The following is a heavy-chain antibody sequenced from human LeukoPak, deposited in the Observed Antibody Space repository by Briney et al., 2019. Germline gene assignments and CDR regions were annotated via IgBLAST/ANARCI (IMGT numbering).Heavy chain of an antibody. CDR3: ARDDEVEMATILLDY. D-gene: IGHD5-24*01. CDR2: ISYDGSNK. Sequence: GGSLRLSCAASGFTFSSYAMHWVRQAPGKGLEWVAVISYDGSNKYYADSVKGRFTISRDNSKNTLYLQTNSLRAEDTAVYYCARDDEVEMATILLDYWGQGTLVTVSS. CDR1: GFTFSSYA. J-gene: IGHJ4*02. V-gene: IGHV3-30-3*01.